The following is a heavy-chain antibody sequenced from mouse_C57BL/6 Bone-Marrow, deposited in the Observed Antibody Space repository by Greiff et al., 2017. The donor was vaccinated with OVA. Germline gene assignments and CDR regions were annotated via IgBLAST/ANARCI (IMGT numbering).Heavy chain of an antibody. Sequence: QVQLQQPGTELVKPGASVKLSCKASGYTFTSYRMNWVKQRHGQGLEWIGIINPSNGCTNYNEKFKSKATLTVDKSSITAYMQLSSLTSEDSAVYYCARSALRPPDYWGQGTTLTVSS. CDR2: INPSNGCT. CDR3: ARSALRPPDY. J-gene: IGHJ2*01. V-gene: IGHV1-53*01. CDR1: GYTFTSYR. D-gene: IGHD1-2*01.